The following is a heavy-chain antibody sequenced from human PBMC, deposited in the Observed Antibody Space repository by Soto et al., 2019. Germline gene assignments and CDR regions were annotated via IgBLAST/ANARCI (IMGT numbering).Heavy chain of an antibody. J-gene: IGHJ4*02. V-gene: IGHV1-3*01. CDR2: INVGNSNT. CDR3: ASSIVVVTAADY. Sequence: QVQLVQSGAEVKKPGASVKVSCKASGYTFTSYAMHWVRQAPGQRLEWMGWINVGNSNTTYSPKSQGRVNITRDTSAITAYMELSSLTSEDTAVYYCASSIVVVTAADYWGQGTLVTVSS. CDR1: GYTFTSYA. D-gene: IGHD2-21*02.